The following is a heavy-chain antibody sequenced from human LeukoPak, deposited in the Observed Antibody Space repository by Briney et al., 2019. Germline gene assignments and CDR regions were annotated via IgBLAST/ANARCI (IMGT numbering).Heavy chain of an antibody. V-gene: IGHV3-30-3*01. CDR1: GFTFSSYA. CDR3: ARDPQAVADYYFDY. D-gene: IGHD6-19*01. Sequence: GGSLRLSCAASGFTFSSYAMSWVRQAPGKGLEWVAVISYDGSNKYYADSVKGRFTISRDNSKNTLYLQMNSLRAEDTAVYYCARDPQAVADYYFDYWGQGTLATVSS. J-gene: IGHJ4*02. CDR2: ISYDGSNK.